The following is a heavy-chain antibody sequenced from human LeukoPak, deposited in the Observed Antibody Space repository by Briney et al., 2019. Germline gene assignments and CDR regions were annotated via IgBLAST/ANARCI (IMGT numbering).Heavy chain of an antibody. V-gene: IGHV6-1*01. J-gene: IGHJ5*02. CDR1: GDSVSSNSAS. CDR3: ARDPDSSYEWGPFDP. CDR2: TYYRSKWNT. Sequence: SQTLSLTCAISGDSVSSNSASWNWIRQSPSRGLEWPGRTYYRSKWNTDYAVPVKGRITINPDTSKNQFSLYLNSVTPEDTAVYYCARDPDSSYEWGPFDPWGQGTLVTVSS. D-gene: IGHD1-26*01.